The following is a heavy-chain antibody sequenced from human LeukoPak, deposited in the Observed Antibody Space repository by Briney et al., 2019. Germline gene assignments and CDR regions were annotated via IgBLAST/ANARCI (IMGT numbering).Heavy chain of an antibody. CDR3: ARAKQWLVRVPTPFEIAYYHGMDV. CDR1: GFTFSSYS. CDR2: ISSGGITI. V-gene: IGHV3-21*04. Sequence: GGSLRLSCAASGFTFSSYSMNWFRQAPGKGLEWVSSISSGGITIYYADSVKGRFTISRDNAKNSLYLQMNSLRAEDTAVYYCARAKQWLVRVPTPFEIAYYHGMDVWGQGTTVTVSS. J-gene: IGHJ6*02. D-gene: IGHD6-19*01.